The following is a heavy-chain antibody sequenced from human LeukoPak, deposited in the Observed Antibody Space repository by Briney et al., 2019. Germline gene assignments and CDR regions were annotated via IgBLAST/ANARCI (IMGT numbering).Heavy chain of an antibody. D-gene: IGHD4-17*01. CDR3: ARERDYGDPRD. J-gene: IGHJ4*02. V-gene: IGHV1-69*05. CDR2: IIPIFGTA. CDR1: GGTFSSYA. Sequence: SVKVSCKASGGTFSSYAISWVRQAPGQGLEWMGGIIPIFGTANYAQKFQGRVTITTDEYTSTAYMELSRLRSEDTAVYYCARERDYGDPRDWGQGTLVTVSS.